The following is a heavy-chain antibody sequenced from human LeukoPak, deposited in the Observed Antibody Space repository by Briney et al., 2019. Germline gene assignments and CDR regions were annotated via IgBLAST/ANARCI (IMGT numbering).Heavy chain of an antibody. CDR1: GGTFSSYA. CDR3: ARGLGEVSVDY. D-gene: IGHD3-16*01. CDR2: IIPILGIA. J-gene: IGHJ4*02. V-gene: IGHV1-69*04. Sequence: GASVKVSCKASGGTFSSYAISWVRQAPGQGLEWMGRIIPILGIANYAQKFQGRVTITADKSTSTAYMELSSLRSEDTAVYYCARGLGEVSVDYWGQGTLVTVSS.